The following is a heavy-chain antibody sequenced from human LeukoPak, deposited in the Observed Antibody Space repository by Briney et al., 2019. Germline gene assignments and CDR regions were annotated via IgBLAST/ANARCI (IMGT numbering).Heavy chain of an antibody. D-gene: IGHD6-19*01. CDR1: DDSITMCF. CDR2: VGHTGST. Sequence: SPSETLSLTCTVCDDSITMCFWTWLRQPPGKGLAGIGYVGHTGSTKFNPSLNGRVSISRDTSKNQFSLKLSSVTAADPAVYYCARAAGQWLGSSYYYYMDVWGKGTTVTVSS. V-gene: IGHV4-59*01. J-gene: IGHJ6*03. CDR3: ARAAGQWLGSSYYYYMDV.